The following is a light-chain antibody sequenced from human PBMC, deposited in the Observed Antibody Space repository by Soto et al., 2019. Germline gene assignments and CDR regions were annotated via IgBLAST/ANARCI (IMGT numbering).Light chain of an antibody. Sequence: HSVLTQATSVSGVPGQRITISCTRSSSNIGAGYDVHWYQQLPGTAPKLLIYGNNNRPSGVPDRFSGSKSGSSASLAITGLQAEDEADYYCQSYDSSLSRVFGTGTKVTVL. CDR2: GNN. CDR1: SSNIGAGYD. V-gene: IGLV1-40*01. J-gene: IGLJ1*01. CDR3: QSYDSSLSRV.